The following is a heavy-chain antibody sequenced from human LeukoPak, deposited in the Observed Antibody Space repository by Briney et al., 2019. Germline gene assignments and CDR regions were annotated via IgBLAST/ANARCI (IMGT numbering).Heavy chain of an antibody. CDR3: ARDTYAETPASGYSFPY. CDR1: GGTFSSYA. D-gene: IGHD5-18*01. Sequence: SVKVSCKASGGTFSSYAISWVRQAPGQGLEWMGRIIPILGIANYAQKFEGRVTITADKSTSTAYMELSSLRSEDTAVYYCARDTYAETPASGYSFPYWGQGTLVTVSS. J-gene: IGHJ4*02. V-gene: IGHV1-69*04. CDR2: IIPILGIA.